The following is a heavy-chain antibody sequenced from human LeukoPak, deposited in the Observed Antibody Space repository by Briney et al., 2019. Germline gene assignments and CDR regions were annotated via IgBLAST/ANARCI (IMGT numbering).Heavy chain of an antibody. V-gene: IGHV3-23*01. CDR2: ISGRGGST. Sequence: GGSLRLSCAASGFTLSSYAMSSVRQAPGKELKGVSAISGRGGSTYYADSVKGRFTISRANSNNTLYLQMNSLRAEDTAVYYCAKAGRLVVDMGFDIWGQGTMVTVSS. CDR3: AKAGRLVVDMGFDI. CDR1: GFTLSSYA. J-gene: IGHJ3*02. D-gene: IGHD2-15*01.